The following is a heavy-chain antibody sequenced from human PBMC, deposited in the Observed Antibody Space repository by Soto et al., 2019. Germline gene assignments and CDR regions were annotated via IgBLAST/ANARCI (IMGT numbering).Heavy chain of an antibody. Sequence: QVQLQESGPGLVKPSQTLSLTCTVSGGSINNAGYYWTWIRQHPRKGLEWIGYIYYSGNTFYNPSLKSRVSISVGTSKNQFSLNLTSVTAADTAVFYCARADWSGWIDYWGHGTLVTVSS. CDR1: GGSINNAGYY. CDR2: IYYSGNT. CDR3: ARADWSGWIDY. V-gene: IGHV4-31*03. D-gene: IGHD6-19*01. J-gene: IGHJ4*01.